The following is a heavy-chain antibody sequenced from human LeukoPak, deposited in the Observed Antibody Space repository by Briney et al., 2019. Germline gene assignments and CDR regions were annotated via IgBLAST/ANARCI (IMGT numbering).Heavy chain of an antibody. CDR1: GGTFSSYS. V-gene: IGHV1-69*05. CDR2: IMPLFNTA. J-gene: IGHJ6*03. CDR3: ARVDRYHYYLDV. Sequence: SVKVSCKASGGTFSSYSITWVRQAPRQGLEWMGGIMPLFNTANYAQQFQGRVTITTDESTSTAYMELSSLRFEDTAMYYCARVDRYHYYLDVWGKGTTVTVSS.